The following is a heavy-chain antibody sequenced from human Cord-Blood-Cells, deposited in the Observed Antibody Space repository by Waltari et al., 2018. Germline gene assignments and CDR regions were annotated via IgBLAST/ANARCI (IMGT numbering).Heavy chain of an antibody. V-gene: IGHV4-34*01. CDR2: INHSGST. D-gene: IGHD3-10*01. CDR3: ARGAGSWSYYNWFDP. CDR1: GGSFSGYY. J-gene: IGHJ5*02. Sequence: QVQLQQWGAGLLKPSETLSLTCAVYGGSFSGYYWSWIRQPPGKGLEWIGEINHSGSTNYNPARKSRVTISVDTSKNQFSLKLSSVTAADTAVYYCARGAGSWSYYNWFDPWGQGTLVTVSS.